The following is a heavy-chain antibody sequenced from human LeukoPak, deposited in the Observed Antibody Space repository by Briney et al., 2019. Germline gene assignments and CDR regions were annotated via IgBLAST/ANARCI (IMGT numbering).Heavy chain of an antibody. Sequence: PGGSLRLSCIASEVTISNYWMSWVRQAPGKGLEWVANIKQDGSEKYYVDSVKGRFTISRDNAKNSLNLQMNSLRDEDTAVYYCATRPSLFALVRGHGWFDLWGQGTLVTVSS. V-gene: IGHV3-7*01. CDR3: ATRPSLFALVRGHGWFDL. D-gene: IGHD3-10*01. J-gene: IGHJ5*02. CDR1: EVTISNYW. CDR2: IKQDGSEK.